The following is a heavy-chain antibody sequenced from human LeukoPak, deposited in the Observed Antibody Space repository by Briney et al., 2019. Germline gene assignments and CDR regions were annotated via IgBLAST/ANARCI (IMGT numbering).Heavy chain of an antibody. CDR3: ARAVSYPSFFDY. J-gene: IGHJ4*02. V-gene: IGHV1-69*04. Sequence: GASVKVSCKASGGTFSSYAISWVRQAPGQGLEWMGRIIPILGIANYAQKFQGRVTITADKSTSTAYMELRSLRSDDTAVYYCARAVSYPSFFDYWGQGTLVTVSS. D-gene: IGHD1-26*01. CDR2: IIPILGIA. CDR1: GGTFSSYA.